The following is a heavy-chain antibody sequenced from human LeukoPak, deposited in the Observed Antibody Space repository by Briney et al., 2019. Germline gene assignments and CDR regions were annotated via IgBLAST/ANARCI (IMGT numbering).Heavy chain of an antibody. CDR3: TTQALLYYGLDV. D-gene: IGHD2-15*01. CDR2: IKTETDGETT. V-gene: IGHV3-15*01. Sequence: KPGGSLRLSCAASGSTFRSAWMSWVRQAPGKGLEWVGRIKTETDGETTDFAAPVKGRFTISRDDSSNTLYLQMSSLKTEDTVVYFCTTQALLYYGLDVWGKGTTVTVSS. CDR1: GSTFRSAW. J-gene: IGHJ6*04.